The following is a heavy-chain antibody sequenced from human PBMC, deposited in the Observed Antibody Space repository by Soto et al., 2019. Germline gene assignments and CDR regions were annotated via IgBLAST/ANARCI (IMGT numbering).Heavy chain of an antibody. CDR3: ARGYCSGGSCYSEALAF. CDR2: INPSGGST. D-gene: IGHD2-15*01. V-gene: IGHV1-46*03. CDR1: GYTFTSYY. J-gene: IGHJ4*02. Sequence: ASVKVSCKASGYTFTSYYMHWVRQAPGQGLEWMGIINPSGGSTSYAQKFQGRVTMTRDTSTSTVYMELSSLRSEDTSVYYCARGYCSGGSCYSEALAFWGQGTLVTVSS.